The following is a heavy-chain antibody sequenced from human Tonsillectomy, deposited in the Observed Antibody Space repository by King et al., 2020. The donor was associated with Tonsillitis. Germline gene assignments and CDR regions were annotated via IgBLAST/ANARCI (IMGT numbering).Heavy chain of an antibody. CDR1: GDSISSGSYY. CDR3: ARGSVAGTDN. V-gene: IGHV4-61*02. J-gene: IGHJ4*02. Sequence: VQLQESGPGLVKPSQTLSLTCTVSGDSISSGSYYWRWIRQPAGKGLEWIGRIYISGSTNYNPSLKSRVSMSVDTSKNQFSLKLSSVTAADTAVYYCARGSVAGTDNWGQGTLVTVSS. D-gene: IGHD6-19*01. CDR2: IYISGST.